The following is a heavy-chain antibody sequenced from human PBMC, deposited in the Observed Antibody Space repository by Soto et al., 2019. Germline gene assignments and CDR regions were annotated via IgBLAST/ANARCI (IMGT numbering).Heavy chain of an antibody. D-gene: IGHD6-19*01. J-gene: IGHJ4*02. CDR1: GFTFSTYA. Sequence: EVQLLESGGGLVQPGGSLRLSCAASGFTFSTYAMNWVRQAPGTWLEWVSGISGSGDSTYYADSVKGRFTVYRDNSKNKLYLQMNSLRAEDTAVFYCAKERSSGWSFDYWGQGTLVTVSS. CDR2: ISGSGDST. V-gene: IGHV3-23*01. CDR3: AKERSSGWSFDY.